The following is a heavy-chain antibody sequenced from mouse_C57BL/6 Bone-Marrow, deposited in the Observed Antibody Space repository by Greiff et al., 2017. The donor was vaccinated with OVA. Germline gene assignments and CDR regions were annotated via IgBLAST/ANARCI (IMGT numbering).Heavy chain of an antibody. CDR2: ISSGGSYT. CDR3: ARLLRGG. V-gene: IGHV5-6*01. CDR1: GFTFSSYG. D-gene: IGHD1-1*01. Sequence: EVQVVESGGDLVKPGGSLKLSCAASGFTFSSYGMSWVRQTPDKRLEWVATISSGGSYTYYPDSVKGRFTTSRDNAKNTLYLQMSSLKSEDTAMYYCARLLRGGWGQGTTLTVSS. J-gene: IGHJ2*01.